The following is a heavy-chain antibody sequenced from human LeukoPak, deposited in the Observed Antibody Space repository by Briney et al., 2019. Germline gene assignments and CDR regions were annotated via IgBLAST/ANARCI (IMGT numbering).Heavy chain of an antibody. Sequence: PSETLSLTCTVSGGSISSYYWSWIRQPPGKGLEWIGYIYYSGSTNYNSSLKSRVAISVDTSKNQFSLKLSSVTAADTAVYYCARGGSTMVRGEANWFDPWGQGTLVTVSS. CDR3: ARGGSTMVRGEANWFDP. CDR2: IYYSGST. D-gene: IGHD3-10*01. J-gene: IGHJ5*02. CDR1: GGSISSYY. V-gene: IGHV4-59*01.